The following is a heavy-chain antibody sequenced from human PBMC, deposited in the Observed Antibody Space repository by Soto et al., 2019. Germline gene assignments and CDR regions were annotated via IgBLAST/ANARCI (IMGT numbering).Heavy chain of an antibody. J-gene: IGHJ6*02. Sequence: ASVKVSCKASGYTFTGYYMHWVRQAPGQGLEWMGWINPNSGGTNYAQKFQGRVTMTRDTSISTAYMELSRLRSDDTAVYYCARGVLEVVAATRDYYYYYGMDVWGQGTTVTVSS. CDR1: GYTFTGYY. CDR3: ARGVLEVVAATRDYYYYYGMDV. D-gene: IGHD2-15*01. CDR2: INPNSGGT. V-gene: IGHV1-2*02.